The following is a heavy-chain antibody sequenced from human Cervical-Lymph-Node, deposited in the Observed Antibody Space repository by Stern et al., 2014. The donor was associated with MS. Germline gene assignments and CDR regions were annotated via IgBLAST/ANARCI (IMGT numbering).Heavy chain of an antibody. V-gene: IGHV1-46*01. Sequence: QMQLVQSGAEVKKPGASVNVSCKASGYTFTIYYIHWVRQAPGQGLEWMAIINPSGGSTSYAQKFQGRVTLTRDTSTSTVYMALSSLKSEDTAVYFCARDRGPHAFDIWGQGTMVTVSS. CDR1: GYTFTIYY. D-gene: IGHD3-16*01. CDR3: ARDRGPHAFDI. CDR2: INPSGGST. J-gene: IGHJ3*02.